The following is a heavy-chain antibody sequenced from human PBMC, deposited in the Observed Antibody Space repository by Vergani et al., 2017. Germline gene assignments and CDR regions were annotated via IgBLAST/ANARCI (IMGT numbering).Heavy chain of an antibody. CDR2: ISGSGGST. Sequence: EVQLLESGGGLVQPGGSLRLSCAASGFTFSSYAMSWVRQAPGKGLEWVSAISGSGGSTYYEDSVKGRFTISRDNSKNTLYLQMNSLRAEDTAVYDCARGREVGYCSSTSCSRYYYGMDVWGQGTTVTVSS. V-gene: IGHV3-23*01. D-gene: IGHD2-2*03. CDR1: GFTFSSYA. J-gene: IGHJ6*02. CDR3: ARGREVGYCSSTSCSRYYYGMDV.